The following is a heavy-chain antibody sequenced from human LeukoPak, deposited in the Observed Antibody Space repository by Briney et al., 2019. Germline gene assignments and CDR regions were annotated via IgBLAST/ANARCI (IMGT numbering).Heavy chain of an antibody. CDR1: GFTFSTPA. CDR2: INSYSSHI. V-gene: IGHV3-21*01. J-gene: IGHJ4*02. Sequence: GGSLRLSCAASGFTFSTPAMNWVRQVPGKGLEWVSSINSYSSHIYYAASVRGRFTVSRDNARNSVFLQMNSLTAEDTAVYYCARDPERYLRTGKFDYWGQGTLVTVSS. CDR3: ARDPERYLRTGKFDY. D-gene: IGHD5/OR15-5a*01.